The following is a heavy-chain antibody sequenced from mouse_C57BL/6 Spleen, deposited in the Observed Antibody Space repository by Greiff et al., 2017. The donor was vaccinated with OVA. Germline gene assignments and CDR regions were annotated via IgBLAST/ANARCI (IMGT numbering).Heavy chain of an antibody. CDR1: GFTFSDYG. Sequence: EVQLVESGGGLVKPGGSLKLSCAASGFTFSDYGMHWVRQAPEKGLEWVAYISSGSSTIYYADTVKGRFTISRDNAKNTLFLQMTSLRSEDTAMYYCARTVYYGSSYDAMDYWGQGTSVTVSS. CDR3: ARTVYYGSSYDAMDY. CDR2: ISSGSSTI. J-gene: IGHJ4*01. V-gene: IGHV5-17*01. D-gene: IGHD1-1*01.